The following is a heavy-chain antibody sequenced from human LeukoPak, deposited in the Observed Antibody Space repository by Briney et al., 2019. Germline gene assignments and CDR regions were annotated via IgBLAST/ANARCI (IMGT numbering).Heavy chain of an antibody. CDR2: INPRGGST. CDR3: ARWDCVGDCYSNWFDP. D-gene: IGHD2-21*02. V-gene: IGHV1-46*01. CDR1: GYTFTNYF. J-gene: IGHJ5*02. Sequence: ASVKVSCKASGYTFTNYFMHWVRQAPGQGLEWMGIINPRGGSTGYAQKFQGRITMTTDMSTRTVYMELSSLESEDTAVYYCARWDCVGDCYSNWFDPWGQGTLVTVSS.